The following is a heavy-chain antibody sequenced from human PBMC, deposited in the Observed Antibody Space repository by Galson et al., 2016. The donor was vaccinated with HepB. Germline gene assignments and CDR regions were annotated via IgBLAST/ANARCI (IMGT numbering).Heavy chain of an antibody. D-gene: IGHD2/OR15-2a*01. J-gene: IGHJ5*02. V-gene: IGHV4-59*01. CDR2: IHYTGST. CDR3: ARLHTHFLEEFDP. CDR1: GGSISGYY. Sequence: ETLSLTCTVSGGSISGYYWSWIRQPPGQGLEWIGYIHYTGSTRYNPSLKGRVTISVDTSNNQFSLKLSSMTAADTAVYYCARLHTHFLEEFDPWGQGTLVTVSS.